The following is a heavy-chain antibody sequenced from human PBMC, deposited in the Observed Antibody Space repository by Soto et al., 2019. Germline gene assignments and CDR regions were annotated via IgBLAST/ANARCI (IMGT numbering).Heavy chain of an antibody. CDR1: GFTFSDYY. CDR3: ARETYDYIWGSYRYHYFDY. V-gene: IGHV3-11*01. Sequence: GGSLRLSCAASGFTFSDYYMSWIRQAPGKGLEWVSYISSSGSTIYYADSVKGRFTISRDNAKNSLYLQMNSLRAEDTAVYYCARETYDYIWGSYRYHYFDYWGQGPLVTVSS. D-gene: IGHD3-16*02. CDR2: ISSSGSTI. J-gene: IGHJ4*02.